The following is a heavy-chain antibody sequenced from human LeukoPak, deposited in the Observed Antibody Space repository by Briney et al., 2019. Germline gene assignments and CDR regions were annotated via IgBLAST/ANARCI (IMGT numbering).Heavy chain of an antibody. V-gene: IGHV1-69*13. J-gene: IGHJ5*02. Sequence: GASVKVSCKASGGTFSSYAISWVRQAPGQGLEWMGGIIPIFGTANYAQKVQGRVTITADESTSTAYMELRSLRSDDPAVYYCARGYIAAAVYAYSSGWNWFDPWGQGTLVTVSS. CDR2: IIPIFGTA. CDR3: ARGYIAAAVYAYSSGWNWFDP. D-gene: IGHD6-19*01. CDR1: GGTFSSYA.